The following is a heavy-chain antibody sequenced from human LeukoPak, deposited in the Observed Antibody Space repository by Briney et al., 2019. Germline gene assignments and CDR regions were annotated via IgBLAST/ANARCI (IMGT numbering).Heavy chain of an antibody. CDR2: IYGVDST. CDR3: ASLSPLYYDSSGDPY. V-gene: IGHV3-53*01. Sequence: PGGSLRLSCAASGFTVSSNYMSWVRQAPGKGLEWVSVIYGVDSTYYADSVKGRFTISRDNSKNTLYPQMNSLRAEGTAVYHWASLSPLYYDSSGDPYWGQGTLVTVSS. D-gene: IGHD3-22*01. J-gene: IGHJ4*02. CDR1: GFTVSSNY.